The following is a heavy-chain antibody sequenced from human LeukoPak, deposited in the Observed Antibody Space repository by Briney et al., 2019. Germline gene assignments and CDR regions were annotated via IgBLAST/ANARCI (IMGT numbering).Heavy chain of an antibody. D-gene: IGHD6-19*01. V-gene: IGHV6-1*01. Sequence: SQTLSLTCAISGDSVSSNSAAWNWIRQSPSRGLEWLGRTYYNSKWYNDYAESVKSRITITPDTSKNQFSLQLNSVTPEDTALYYCAGDSNGWYNHFDYWGQGTLVTVSS. CDR1: GDSVSSNSAA. CDR2: TYYNSKWYN. CDR3: AGDSNGWYNHFDY. J-gene: IGHJ4*02.